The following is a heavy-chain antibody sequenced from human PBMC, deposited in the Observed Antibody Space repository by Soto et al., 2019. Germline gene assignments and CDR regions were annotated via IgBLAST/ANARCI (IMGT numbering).Heavy chain of an antibody. CDR3: ARCFSSPSLNWFDP. D-gene: IGHD2-2*01. J-gene: IGHJ5*02. V-gene: IGHV1-8*01. CDR1: EYTFTSYD. CDR2: MNPNSGNT. Sequence: QVQMEQSGAEVKKPGASVKVSCKASEYTFTSYDINWVRQATGQGLEWMGWMNPNSGNTGYAQKFQGRIIMTSNTTLSIAYMELTSLTSEDTALYYCARCFSSPSLNWFDPWGQGTLVTVSS.